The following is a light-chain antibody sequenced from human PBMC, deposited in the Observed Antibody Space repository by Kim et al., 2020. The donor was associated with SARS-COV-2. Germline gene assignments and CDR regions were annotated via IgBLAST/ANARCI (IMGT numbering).Light chain of an antibody. CDR3: QVWDSSSDHRVV. J-gene: IGLJ2*01. CDR2: YDS. CDR1: SIGSKS. V-gene: IGLV3-21*04. Sequence: PGKPGRITCGGNSIGSKSLHWYHQRPGQAPVLVISYDSDRPSGIPERFSGSNTGNTATLTINRVETEDEADYYCQVWDSSSDHRVVFGGGTQLTVL.